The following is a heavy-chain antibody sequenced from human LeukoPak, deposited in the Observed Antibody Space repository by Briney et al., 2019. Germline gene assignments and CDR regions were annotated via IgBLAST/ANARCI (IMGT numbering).Heavy chain of an antibody. Sequence: SETLSLTCTISGGSISSGSYYWSWIRQPAGKGLEWIGRIYTSGSTNYNPSLKSRVTISVDTSKNQFSLKLSSVTAADTAVYYCSLYDSDAFDIWGQGTMVTVSS. D-gene: IGHD5/OR15-5a*01. V-gene: IGHV4-61*02. CDR3: SLYDSDAFDI. CDR2: IYTSGST. CDR1: GGSISSGSYY. J-gene: IGHJ3*02.